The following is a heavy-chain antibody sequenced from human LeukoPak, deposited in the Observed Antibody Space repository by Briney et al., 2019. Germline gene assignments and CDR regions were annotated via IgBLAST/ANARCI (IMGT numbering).Heavy chain of an antibody. CDR1: GGSFSGYY. Sequence: SETLSLTCAVYGGSFSGYYWSWIRQPPGKGLEWIGEINHSGSTNYNPSLKSRVTISVDTSKNQFSLKLSSVTAADTAVYYCARSPLGIQLWDYWGQGTLVTVSS. J-gene: IGHJ4*02. V-gene: IGHV4-34*01. CDR3: ARSPLGIQLWDY. D-gene: IGHD5-18*01. CDR2: INHSGST.